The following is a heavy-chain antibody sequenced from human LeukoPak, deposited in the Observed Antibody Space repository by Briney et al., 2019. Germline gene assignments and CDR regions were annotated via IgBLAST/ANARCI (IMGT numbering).Heavy chain of an antibody. J-gene: IGHJ4*02. CDR1: GFSFSSYA. V-gene: IGHV3-23*01. CDR3: AKGSSSSRPYYFDF. CDR2: ITDSGVST. Sequence: GGSLRLSCAASGFSFSSYAMSWVRQAPGKGLEWVSAITDSGVSTYHADSVKGRFTISRDNSKNTLFLQMNSLRVEDTAIYYCAKGSSSSRPYYFDFWGQGTLVTVSS. D-gene: IGHD6-6*01.